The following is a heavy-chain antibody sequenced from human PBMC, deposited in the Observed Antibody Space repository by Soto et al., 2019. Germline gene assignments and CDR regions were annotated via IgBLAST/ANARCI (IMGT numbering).Heavy chain of an antibody. CDR2: VYYSGGA. CDR1: GVSIHNSHSF. D-gene: IGHD2-15*01. V-gene: IGHV4-39*01. Sequence: SETLSLTCAVSGVSIHNSHSFWGWIRQPPGKGLEFIGSVYYSGGANYNPSLKSRVTVSIDTSNNQFSLRVNSVTAADTAVYYCGRVVEGATRHTDFDSWGQGSLVTVSS. J-gene: IGHJ5*01. CDR3: GRVVEGATRHTDFDS.